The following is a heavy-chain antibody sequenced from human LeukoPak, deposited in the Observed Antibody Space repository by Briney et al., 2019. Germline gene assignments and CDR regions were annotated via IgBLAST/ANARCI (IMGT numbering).Heavy chain of an antibody. D-gene: IGHD3-16*02. Sequence: GGSLRLSCAASGFTFSSYSMNWVRQAPGKGLEWVSYISSSSSTIYYADSVKGRFTISRDNAKNSLYLQMNSPRDEDTAVYYCARLYVWGSSRTFDYWGQGTLVTVSS. V-gene: IGHV3-48*02. J-gene: IGHJ4*02. CDR3: ARLYVWGSSRTFDY. CDR1: GFTFSSYS. CDR2: ISSSSSTI.